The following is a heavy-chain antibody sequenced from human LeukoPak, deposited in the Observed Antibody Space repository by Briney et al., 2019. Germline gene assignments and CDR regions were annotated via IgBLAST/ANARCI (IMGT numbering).Heavy chain of an antibody. D-gene: IGHD6-19*01. CDR1: GFTFSSYG. J-gene: IGHJ3*02. CDR3: AKVGLGAVAPDAFDI. CDR2: IWYDGSNK. Sequence: PGGSLRLSCAASGFTFSSYGIHWVRQAPGKGLEWVAVIWYDGSNKYYADSVKGRFTISRDNSKNTLYLQMNSLRAEDTAVYYCAKVGLGAVAPDAFDIWGQGTMVTVSS. V-gene: IGHV3-33*06.